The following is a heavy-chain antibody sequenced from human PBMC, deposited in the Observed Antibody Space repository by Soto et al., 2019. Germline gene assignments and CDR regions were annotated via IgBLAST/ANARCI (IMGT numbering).Heavy chain of an antibody. V-gene: IGHV4-59*01. Sequence: QVQLQESGPGLVKPSETLSLTCTVSGGSISSYYWSWIRQPPGKGLEWIGYIYYSGSTNYNPSLTXRVTISVDTSQTPASLRLTSVTAADTAVYYCARQWGATFDYWGQGTLVTVSS. D-gene: IGHD2-8*01. J-gene: IGHJ4*02. CDR1: GGSISSYY. CDR3: ARQWGATFDY. CDR2: IYYSGST.